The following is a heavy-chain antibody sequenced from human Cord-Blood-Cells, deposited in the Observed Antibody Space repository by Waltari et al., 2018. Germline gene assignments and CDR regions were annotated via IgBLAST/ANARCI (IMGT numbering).Heavy chain of an antibody. CDR3: ARAPWGSPLSAYYFDY. J-gene: IGHJ4*02. CDR1: GGSFSGYY. Sequence: QVQLQQWGAGLLKPSETLSLTCAVYGGSFSGYYWSWIRQPPGKGLEWIGEINHSGSTSYNPATTSRVIVSVATSKNQFSLKLSSVTAADTAVYYCARAPWGSPLSAYYFDYWGQGTLVTVSS. V-gene: IGHV4-34*01. CDR2: INHSGST. D-gene: IGHD7-27*01.